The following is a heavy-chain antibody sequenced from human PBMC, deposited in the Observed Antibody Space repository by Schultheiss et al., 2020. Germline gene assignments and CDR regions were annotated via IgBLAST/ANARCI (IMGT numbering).Heavy chain of an antibody. CDR2: IIPIFGTA. CDR3: AREEQLRRLYGMDV. Sequence: SVKVSCKASGYTFTSYGISWVRQAPGQGLEWMGGIIPIFGTANYAQKFQGRVTITADESTSTAYMELSSLRSDDTAVYYCAREEQLRRLYGMDVWGQGTTVTVSS. CDR1: GYTFTSYG. D-gene: IGHD6-13*01. J-gene: IGHJ6*02. V-gene: IGHV1-69*13.